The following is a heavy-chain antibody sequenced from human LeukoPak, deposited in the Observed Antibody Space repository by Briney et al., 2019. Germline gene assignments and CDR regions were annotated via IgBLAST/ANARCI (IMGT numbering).Heavy chain of an antibody. CDR3: ARFDYGDYFDY. CDR1: GGSISSYY. Sequence: SETLSLTCTVSGGSISSYYWSWIRQPPGKGLEWIGYIYYSGSTNHNPSLKSRVTISVDTSKNQFSLKLSSVTAADTAVYYCARFDYGDYFDYWGQGTLVTVSS. V-gene: IGHV4-59*08. J-gene: IGHJ4*02. CDR2: IYYSGST. D-gene: IGHD4-17*01.